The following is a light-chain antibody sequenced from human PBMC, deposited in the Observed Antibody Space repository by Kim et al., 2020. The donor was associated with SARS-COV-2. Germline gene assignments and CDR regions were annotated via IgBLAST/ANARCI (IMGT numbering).Light chain of an antibody. Sequence: GQSITISCTGTSSDIGDYYYVSWYQQHPGKVPTLMIYDVSNRPSGFSSRFSGSKSGNTASLTISGLQTEDEAHYYCSSYASSNAVLFGGGTQLTVL. J-gene: IGLJ2*01. CDR2: DVS. V-gene: IGLV2-14*03. CDR1: SSDIGDYYY. CDR3: SSYASSNAVL.